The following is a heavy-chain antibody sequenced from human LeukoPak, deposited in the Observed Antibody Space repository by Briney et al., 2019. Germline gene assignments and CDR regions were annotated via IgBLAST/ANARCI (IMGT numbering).Heavy chain of an antibody. J-gene: IGHJ4*02. CDR2: ISSSSRYI. Sequence: GGSLRLSCAASGVTFSSYSMNWVRQAPGRGLEWVSSISSSSRYIYYADSVKGRFTISRENAKNSLYLQMTTLRAEDTAVCYCAKNYGFWSGYSVDYWGQGTLVTVSS. V-gene: IGHV3-21*01. CDR1: GVTFSSYS. CDR3: AKNYGFWSGYSVDY. D-gene: IGHD3-3*01.